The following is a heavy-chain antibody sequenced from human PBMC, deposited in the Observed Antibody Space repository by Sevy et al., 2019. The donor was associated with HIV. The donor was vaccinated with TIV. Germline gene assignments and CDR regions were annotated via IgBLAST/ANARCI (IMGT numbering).Heavy chain of an antibody. CDR2: IYYSGST. V-gene: IGHV4-59*01. CDR1: GGSISSYY. J-gene: IGHJ5*02. Sequence: SETLSLTCTVSGGSISSYYWRWIRQPPGKGLEWIGYIYYSGSTNYNPSLKSRVTISVDTSKNQFSLKLSSVTAADTAVYYCARGRIAAASTGVVWWFDPWGQGTLITVSS. D-gene: IGHD6-13*01. CDR3: ARGRIAAASTGVVWWFDP.